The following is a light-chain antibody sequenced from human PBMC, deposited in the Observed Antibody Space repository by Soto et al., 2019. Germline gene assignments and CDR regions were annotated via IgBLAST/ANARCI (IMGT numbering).Light chain of an antibody. V-gene: IGLV2-23*02. CDR3: CSYAGTNTWV. Sequence: QSVLTQPASVSGSPGQSITISCTGTSSDVGTYNLVSWYQQHPGKAPELVIYDVNERPPGISSRFSGSKSGNSASLTLSGLQAEDEADYFCCSYAGTNTWVFGGGTKLTVL. J-gene: IGLJ2*01. CDR2: DVN. CDR1: SSDVGTYNL.